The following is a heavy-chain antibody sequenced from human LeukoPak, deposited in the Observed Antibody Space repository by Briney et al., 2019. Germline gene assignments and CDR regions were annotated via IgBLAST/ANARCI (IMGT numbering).Heavy chain of an antibody. D-gene: IGHD1-7*01. CDR2: INPNSGGT. CDR1: GYTFTGYY. Sequence: ASVKVSCKASGYTFTGYYIHWVRQAPGQGLEWMGWINPNSGGTNYAQKFQGRVTMTRDTSISTAYMELSRLRSDDTAVYYCARGVPYNWNYGLENNWFDPWGQGTLVIVSS. J-gene: IGHJ5*02. V-gene: IGHV1-2*02. CDR3: ARGVPYNWNYGLENNWFDP.